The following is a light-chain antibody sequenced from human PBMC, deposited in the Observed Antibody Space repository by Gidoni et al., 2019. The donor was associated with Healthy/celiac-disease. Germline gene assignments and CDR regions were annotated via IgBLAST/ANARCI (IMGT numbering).Light chain of an antibody. V-gene: IGKV1-12*01. J-gene: IGKJ4*01. Sequence: DIHMTHSPSSVSASVGDRVSTTCRASQGISTRLAWYQQNPGQAPKLLVSAASSLQSGVPSRFSGSGSGTDFTLTISSLQPEDFATDYCQQTSTFALTFGGGTKVEIK. CDR1: QGISTR. CDR3: QQTSTFALT. CDR2: AAS.